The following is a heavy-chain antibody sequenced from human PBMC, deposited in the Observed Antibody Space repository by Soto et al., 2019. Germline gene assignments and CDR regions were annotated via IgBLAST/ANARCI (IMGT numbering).Heavy chain of an antibody. J-gene: IGHJ4*02. CDR3: QVVDYDSSGSISS. CDR1: GFTFGDNS. Sequence: PGGSLRLSCLTSGFTFGDNSMGWVRQPPWKGLEWVGFIRSKTYGERTDYAASVKGRFTISRDDSESIVYLQMNSLETEDTGLYYCQVVDYDSSGSISSWGQGSPVNVSS. CDR2: IRSKTYGERT. V-gene: IGHV3-49*04. D-gene: IGHD3-22*01.